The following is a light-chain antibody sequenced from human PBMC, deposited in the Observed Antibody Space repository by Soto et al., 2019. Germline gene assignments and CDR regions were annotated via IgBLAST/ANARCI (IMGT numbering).Light chain of an antibody. Sequence: IQVTQSHSTLSASVGDRVTITCRASQSISNWLAWYQQKPGKAPQLLIYKATSLESGVPSRFSGSGSGTDFTLTIRSLQPANFATYDCQQYSPYSSMYTFGQGTKVDIK. V-gene: IGKV1-5*03. CDR3: QQYSPYSSMYT. J-gene: IGKJ2*01. CDR1: QSISNW. CDR2: KAT.